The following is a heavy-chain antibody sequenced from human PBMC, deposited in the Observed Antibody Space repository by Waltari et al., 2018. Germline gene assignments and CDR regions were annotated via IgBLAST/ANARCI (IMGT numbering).Heavy chain of an antibody. D-gene: IGHD3-3*01. J-gene: IGHJ6*02. CDR2: IYSGGST. CDR3: ATSSYYDFWSGLTFYGMDV. V-gene: IGHV3-53*01. Sequence: EVQLVESGGGLIQPGGSLRLSCAASGFTVSSNYMSWVRQAPGKGLEWVSVIYSGGSTYYADSVKGRFTISRDNSKNTLYLQMNSLRAEDTSVYYCATSSYYDFWSGLTFYGMDVWGQGTTVTVSS. CDR1: GFTVSSNY.